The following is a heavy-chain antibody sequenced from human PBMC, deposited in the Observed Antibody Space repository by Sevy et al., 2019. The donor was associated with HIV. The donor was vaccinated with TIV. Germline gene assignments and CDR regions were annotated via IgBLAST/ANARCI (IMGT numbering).Heavy chain of an antibody. V-gene: IGHV3-23*01. J-gene: IGHJ4*02. CDR3: AKGDSSGWYYFDY. CDR2: ISGSGGST. CDR1: GFTFSSYA. D-gene: IGHD6-19*01. Sequence: GGSLRLSCAASGFTFSSYAMSWVRQAPGKGLEWVSAISGSGGSTYYADSVKGRFTISRDNSKNTLYLQMNSLRAEDTAVYHCAKGDSSGWYYFDYWGQGTLVTVSS.